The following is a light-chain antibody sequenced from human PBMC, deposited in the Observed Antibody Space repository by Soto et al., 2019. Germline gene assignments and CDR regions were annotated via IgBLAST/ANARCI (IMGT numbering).Light chain of an antibody. CDR1: QSVDNN. CDR2: GSF. CDR3: QQYNDRPPIT. V-gene: IGKV3-15*01. J-gene: IGKJ5*01. Sequence: EIVITQSPVTLSASPGETATLSCRASQSVDNNVAWYQQKPGQAPRLLIVGSFARATGIPARLSGSGSGSEFTLTISGLQSEDFAVYYCQQYNDRPPITLGQGTRLEIK.